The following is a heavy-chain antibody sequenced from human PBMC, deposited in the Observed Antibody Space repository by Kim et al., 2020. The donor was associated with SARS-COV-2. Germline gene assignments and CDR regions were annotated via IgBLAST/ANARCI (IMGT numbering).Heavy chain of an antibody. D-gene: IGHD4-17*01. Sequence: TKYGQKVQGRVIMTTDTSTNTAYMELWSLRSDDTAMYYCARGAYGDVSFDYWGQGPLVTVSS. CDR3: ARGAYGDVSFDY. V-gene: IGHV1-18*01. CDR2: T. J-gene: IGHJ4*02.